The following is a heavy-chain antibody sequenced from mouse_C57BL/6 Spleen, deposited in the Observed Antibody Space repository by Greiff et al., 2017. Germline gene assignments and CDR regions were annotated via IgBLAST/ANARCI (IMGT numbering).Heavy chain of an antibody. CDR3: ARRVVAYLYAMDY. Sequence: EVHLVESGPELVKPGASVKIPCKASGYTFTDYNMDWVKQSHGKSLEWIGDINPNNGGTIYNQKFKGKATLTVDKSSSTAYMELRSLTSEDTAVYYCARRVVAYLYAMDYWGQGTSVTVSS. V-gene: IGHV1-18*01. CDR2: INPNNGGT. D-gene: IGHD1-1*01. J-gene: IGHJ4*01. CDR1: GYTFTDYN.